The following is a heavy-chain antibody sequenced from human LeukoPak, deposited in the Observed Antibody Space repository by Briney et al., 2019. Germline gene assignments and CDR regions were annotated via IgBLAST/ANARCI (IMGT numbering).Heavy chain of an antibody. CDR3: TRQGPGYCGSTSCYGVDY. V-gene: IGHV7-4-1*02. CDR1: GYTFTSCA. D-gene: IGHD2-2*01. Sequence: ASVTVSFKASGYTFTSCAMNWVRQAPGQGLEWMGWINTNTGNPTYAQGFTGRFVFSLDTSVSTAYLQISSLKAEDTAVYYCTRQGPGYCGSTSCYGVDYWGQGTLVTVSS. CDR2: INTNTGNP. J-gene: IGHJ4*02.